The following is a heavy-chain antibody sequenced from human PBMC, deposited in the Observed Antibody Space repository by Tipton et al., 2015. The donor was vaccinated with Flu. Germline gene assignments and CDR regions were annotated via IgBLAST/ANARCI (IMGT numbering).Heavy chain of an antibody. D-gene: IGHD4-23*01. V-gene: IGHV3-23*01. CDR1: GFTFSRYA. Sequence: SLRLSCAASGFTFSRYAMSWVRQAPGKGLEWVSAVSGGGGTRYFADSVKGRFTISRDNSKNTLYLQMNSLRAEDTAVYYCAETTVAPRTGWFDPWGQGTLVTVSS. J-gene: IGHJ5*02. CDR3: AETTVAPRTGWFDP. CDR2: VSGGGGTR.